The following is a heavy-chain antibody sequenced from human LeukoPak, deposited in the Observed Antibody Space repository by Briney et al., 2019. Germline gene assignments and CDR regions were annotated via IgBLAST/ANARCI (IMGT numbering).Heavy chain of an antibody. CDR2: IYPGDSDT. Sequence: GESLKISCKGSGYSFTSYWIGWVRQMPGKGLEWMGIIYPGDSDTRNSPSFQGQVTTSADQTISTAYLQWSSLPASDTGMYYCASVSGGSYRRAFDDWGQGTLVTVSS. CDR1: GYSFTSYW. D-gene: IGHD1-26*01. CDR3: ASVSGGSYRRAFDD. J-gene: IGHJ4*02. V-gene: IGHV5-51*01.